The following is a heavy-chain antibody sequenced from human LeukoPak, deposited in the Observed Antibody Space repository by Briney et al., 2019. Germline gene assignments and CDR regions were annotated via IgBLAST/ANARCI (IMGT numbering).Heavy chain of an antibody. CDR1: GGSFSGYY. D-gene: IGHD3-3*01. CDR3: ARVPYPLVGVVPWFDT. Sequence: SETLSLICAVYGGSFSGYYWSWIRQPPGKGQEWIGEINHSGSTNYNPPLKSRVTISVDTSKNQFSLKLSSVTAADTAVYYCARVPYPLVGVVPWFDTWGQGTLVTVSS. V-gene: IGHV4-34*01. J-gene: IGHJ5*02. CDR2: INHSGST.